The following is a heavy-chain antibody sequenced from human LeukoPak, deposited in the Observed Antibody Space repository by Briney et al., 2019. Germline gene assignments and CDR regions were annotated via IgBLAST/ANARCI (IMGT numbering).Heavy chain of an antibody. D-gene: IGHD5-24*01. CDR3: AREVLGWLQVPGAFDI. CDR1: GFTVSSNY. J-gene: IGHJ3*02. V-gene: IGHV3-66*01. Sequence: RSGGSLRLSCATSGFTVSSNYMSWVRQAPGKGLEWVSVMHSGSKTYYADSVKGRFTISRDNSKNTLYLQMNRLRAEDTAVYYCAREVLGWLQVPGAFDIWGQGTMVTVSS. CDR2: MHSGSKT.